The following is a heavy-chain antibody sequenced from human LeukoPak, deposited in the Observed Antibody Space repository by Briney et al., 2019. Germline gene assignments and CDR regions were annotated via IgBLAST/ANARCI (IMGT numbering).Heavy chain of an antibody. V-gene: IGHV3-48*03. CDR2: ISSSGSTI. Sequence: GGSLRLSCSASGFSFSSYEMNWVRQAPGKGLEWVSYISSSGSTIYYADSVKGRFTISRDNAKNSLYLQMNSLRDDDTAVYCCTRDKGWQQFDYWGQGTLVTVSS. J-gene: IGHJ4*02. CDR1: GFSFSSYE. D-gene: IGHD5-24*01. CDR3: TRDKGWQQFDY.